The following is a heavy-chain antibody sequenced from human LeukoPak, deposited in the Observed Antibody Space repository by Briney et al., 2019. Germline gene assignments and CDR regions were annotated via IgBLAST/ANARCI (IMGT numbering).Heavy chain of an antibody. CDR1: GYTFTDYY. Sequence: ASVKVSCKASGYTFTDYYMHWVRQAPGQGLEWMGWINPNSGVTDYAQKFQGRVTMTRDTSISTAYMELSRLRSDDTAVYYCARELLGQAFDIWGQGTMVTVSS. D-gene: IGHD1-26*01. CDR2: INPNSGVT. CDR3: ARELLGQAFDI. V-gene: IGHV1-2*02. J-gene: IGHJ3*02.